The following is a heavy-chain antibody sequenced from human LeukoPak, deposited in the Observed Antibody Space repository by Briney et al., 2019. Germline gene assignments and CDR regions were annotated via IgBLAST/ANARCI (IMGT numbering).Heavy chain of an antibody. D-gene: IGHD5-18*01. CDR1: GYTFTGYY. Sequence: ASVKVSCKASGYTFTGYYMHWVRQSPGQGLEWMGWINPNSGGTNYAQKFQGRVTMTRDTSISTAYLELSRLRSDDTAVYYCARVLRGYSYGLLAYWGQGTLVTVSS. V-gene: IGHV1-2*02. CDR2: INPNSGGT. CDR3: ARVLRGYSYGLLAY. J-gene: IGHJ4*02.